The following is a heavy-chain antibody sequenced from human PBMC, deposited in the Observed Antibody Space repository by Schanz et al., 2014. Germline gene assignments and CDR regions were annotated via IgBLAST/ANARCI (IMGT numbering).Heavy chain of an antibody. CDR2: IKKDGSEK. CDR3: ARDRGTGIYWEGCDY. V-gene: IGHV3-7*01. J-gene: IGHJ4*02. Sequence: VQLVESGGGVVQPGRSLRLSCAASGFTFSDYWMTWVRQAPGKGLEWVGNIKKDGSEKYYADSVKGRFTISRDNSKNSVYLQMSSLRADDTAVYYCARDRGTGIYWEGCDYWGQGTLVTVSS. D-gene: IGHD1-26*01. CDR1: GFTFSDYW.